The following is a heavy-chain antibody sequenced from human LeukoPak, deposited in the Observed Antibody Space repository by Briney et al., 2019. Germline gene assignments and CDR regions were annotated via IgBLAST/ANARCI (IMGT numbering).Heavy chain of an antibody. Sequence: GGSLRLSCAASGFTFSSSAMTWVRQAPGKGLEWVSLVCSSGGSTHCTDSVKGRFTISRDNSKNTLYLQINSLRAEDTAVYYCAKGIYEYALDYWGQGTPVTVSS. D-gene: IGHD3-16*01. CDR2: VCSSGGST. CDR1: GFTFSSSA. CDR3: AKGIYEYALDY. V-gene: IGHV3-23*01. J-gene: IGHJ4*02.